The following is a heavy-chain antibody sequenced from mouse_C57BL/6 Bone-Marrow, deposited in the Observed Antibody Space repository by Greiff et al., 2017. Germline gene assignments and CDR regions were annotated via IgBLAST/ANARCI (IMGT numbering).Heavy chain of an antibody. J-gene: IGHJ1*03. CDR1: GYTFTSYW. V-gene: IGHV1-72*01. CDR3: AHGNYFYWYFAV. Sequence: VKVVESGAELVKPGASVKLSCKASGYTFTSYWMHWVKQRPGRGLAWIGRIDPNSGGTKYNAKFKSKATLTVDKPSSTAYMQLSSLTSEDSAVYYCAHGNYFYWYFAVWGTGTTVTVSS. CDR2: IDPNSGGT. D-gene: IGHD2-1*01.